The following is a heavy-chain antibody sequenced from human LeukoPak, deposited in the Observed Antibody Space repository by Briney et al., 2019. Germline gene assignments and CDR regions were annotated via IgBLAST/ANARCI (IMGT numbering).Heavy chain of an antibody. CDR3: ARAGVPAATPRPKYYYYYYMDV. CDR2: INHSGST. CDR1: GGSFSGYY. D-gene: IGHD2-2*01. J-gene: IGHJ6*03. Sequence: KSSETLSLTCAVYGGSFSGYYWSWIRQPPGKGLEWIGEINHSGSTNYNPSLKSRVTISVDTSKNQFSLKLSSVTAADTAVYYCARAGVPAATPRPKYYYYYYMDVWGKGTTVTVSS. V-gene: IGHV4-34*01.